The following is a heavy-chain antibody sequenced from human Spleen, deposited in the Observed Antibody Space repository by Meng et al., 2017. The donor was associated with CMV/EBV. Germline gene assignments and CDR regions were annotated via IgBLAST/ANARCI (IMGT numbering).Heavy chain of an antibody. V-gene: IGHV4-34*01. CDR2: INHGGTT. Sequence: SQTLSLTCAVYGGSFSGYQWSWIRQPPGEGLEWIGEINHGGTTNYNPSLKSRVTISVDTSKKWFSLRLNSVTAADTAVYYCARGREIVVVPGTTGSRTYHNYTMDVWGQGTTVTVSS. D-gene: IGHD2-2*01. J-gene: IGHJ6*02. CDR1: GGSFSGYQ. CDR3: ARGREIVVVPGTTGSRTYHNYTMDV.